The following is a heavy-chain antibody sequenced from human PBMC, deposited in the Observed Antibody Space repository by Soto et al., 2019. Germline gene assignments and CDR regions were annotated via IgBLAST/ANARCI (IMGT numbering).Heavy chain of an antibody. CDR1: GFTFDDYA. V-gene: IGHV3-9*01. Sequence: EVQLVESGGGLVQPGRSLRLSCAASGFTFDDYAMHWVRQAPGKGLEWVSGISWNSGSIGYADSVKGRFTISRDNAKNSLYLQMNSLRAEDTALYYCAKGIAARPDYYYGMDVWGQGTTVTVSS. J-gene: IGHJ6*02. D-gene: IGHD6-6*01. CDR3: AKGIAARPDYYYGMDV. CDR2: ISWNSGSI.